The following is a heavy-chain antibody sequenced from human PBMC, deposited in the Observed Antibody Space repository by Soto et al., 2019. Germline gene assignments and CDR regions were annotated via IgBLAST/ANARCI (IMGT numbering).Heavy chain of an antibody. D-gene: IGHD3-22*01. CDR1: DGSMNSDSSY. J-gene: IGHJ4*02. CDR3: ARLGGYVSVGYYYLWDS. V-gene: IGHV4-39*01. Sequence: SETLSLTCRVSDGSMNSDSSYWGWIRQPPGKGLEWIGVINHSGSTYHNLSLKGRVTMSVDASRNQFSLMLTSMTAADTAVYYCARLGGYVSVGYYYLWDSWGQGTLVTVSS. CDR2: INHSGST.